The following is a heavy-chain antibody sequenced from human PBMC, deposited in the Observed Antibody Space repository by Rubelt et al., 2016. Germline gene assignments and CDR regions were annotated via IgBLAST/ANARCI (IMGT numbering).Heavy chain of an antibody. Sequence: VQLVESGGGVVQPGGSLRLSCAASGFTFSSYAMSWVRQAPGKGLEWVANIKQDGSEKYYVDFVKGRFTISRDNAKNSLYLQMNSLRAEDTAVYYCARGQGAYSSGWYISFWDYWGQGTLVTVSS. CDR2: IKQDGSEK. V-gene: IGHV3-7*01. D-gene: IGHD6-19*01. J-gene: IGHJ4*02. CDR1: GFTFSSYA. CDR3: ARGQGAYSSGWYISFWDY.